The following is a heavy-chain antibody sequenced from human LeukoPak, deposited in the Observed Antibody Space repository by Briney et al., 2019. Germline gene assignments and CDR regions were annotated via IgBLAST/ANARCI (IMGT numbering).Heavy chain of an antibody. CDR2: INPNSGGT. CDR1: GYTFTGYY. CDR3: ARGDRLGIWGGAFDI. V-gene: IGHV1-2*02. J-gene: IGHJ3*02. Sequence: ASVKVSCKASGYTFTGYYMHWVRQAPGQGLEWMGWINPNSGGTNYAQKFQGRVTMTRDTSISTAYMELSSLRSEDTAVYYCARGDRLGIWGGAFDIWGQGTMVTVSS. D-gene: IGHD3-16*01.